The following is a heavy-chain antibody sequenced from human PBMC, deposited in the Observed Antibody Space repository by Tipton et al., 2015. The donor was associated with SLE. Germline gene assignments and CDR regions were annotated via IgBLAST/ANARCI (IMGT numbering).Heavy chain of an antibody. Sequence: TLSLTCTVSGGSIGSDYWNWVRQPPGKGLEWIGYIYSSGSINYTPSLKNRVTISADMSKNQFSLRLSSVTAADSAVYYCARALDTFDIWGQGTMVTVSS. CDR2: IYSSGSI. J-gene: IGHJ3*02. CDR1: GGSIGSDY. V-gene: IGHV4-59*08. D-gene: IGHD3-3*02. CDR3: ARALDTFDI.